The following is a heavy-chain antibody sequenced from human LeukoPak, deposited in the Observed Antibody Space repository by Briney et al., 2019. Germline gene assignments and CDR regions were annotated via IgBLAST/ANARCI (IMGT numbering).Heavy chain of an antibody. CDR1: GYTFTSYG. CDR2: ISAYNGNT. V-gene: IGHV1-18*01. J-gene: IGHJ4*02. D-gene: IGHD6-13*01. Sequence: ASVKVSCKASGYTFTSYGISWVRQAPGQGLEWMGWISAYNGNTNHAQKLQGRVTMTTDTSTSTAYMELRSLRSDDTAVYYCARDSGAAAAHEVDYWGQGTLVTVSS. CDR3: ARDSGAAAAHEVDY.